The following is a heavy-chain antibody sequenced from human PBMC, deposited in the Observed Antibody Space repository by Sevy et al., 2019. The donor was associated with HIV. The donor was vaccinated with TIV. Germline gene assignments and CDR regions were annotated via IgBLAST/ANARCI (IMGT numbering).Heavy chain of an antibody. V-gene: IGHV3-30*18. D-gene: IGHD5-12*01. J-gene: IGHJ6*02. Sequence: GGSLRLSCAASGFTFSSYGMHWVRQAPGKGLEWVAVISYDGSNKYYADSVKGRFTISRDNSKKKLYLQMNSLRAEDTAVYYCAKDLMGNGYNYDYYYYYGMDVWGQGTTVTVSS. CDR2: ISYDGSNK. CDR3: AKDLMGNGYNYDYYYYYGMDV. CDR1: GFTFSSYG.